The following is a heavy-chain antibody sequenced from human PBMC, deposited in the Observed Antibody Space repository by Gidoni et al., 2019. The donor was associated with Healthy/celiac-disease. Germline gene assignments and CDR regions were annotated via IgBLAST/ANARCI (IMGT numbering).Heavy chain of an antibody. J-gene: IGHJ5*02. CDR2: IYHSGST. D-gene: IGHD2-2*01. V-gene: IGHV4-30-2*01. CDR3: ARGYCSSTSCYQVNWFDP. Sequence: QLQLQESGSGLVKPSQTLSLTCAVSGGSISSGGYSWSWIRQPPGKGLEWIGYIYHSGSTYYNPSLKSRVTISVDRSKNQFSLKLSSVTAADTAVYYCARGYCSSTSCYQVNWFDPWGQGTLVTVSS. CDR1: GGSISSGGYS.